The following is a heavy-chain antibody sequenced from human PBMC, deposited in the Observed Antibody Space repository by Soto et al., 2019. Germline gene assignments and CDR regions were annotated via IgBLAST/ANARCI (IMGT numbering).Heavy chain of an antibody. D-gene: IGHD3-10*01. V-gene: IGHV4-31*03. J-gene: IGHJ5*02. CDR3: AARVVGGLWFGENHWREFWFDP. CDR1: GGSISSGGYY. Sequence: QVQLQESGPGLVKPSQTLSLTCTVSGGSISSGGYYWSWIRQHPGKGLEWIGYIYYSGSTYYNPSLKSRVTISVDTSKNQFSLKLSSVTAADTAVYYCAARVVGGLWFGENHWREFWFDPWGQGTLVTVSS. CDR2: IYYSGST.